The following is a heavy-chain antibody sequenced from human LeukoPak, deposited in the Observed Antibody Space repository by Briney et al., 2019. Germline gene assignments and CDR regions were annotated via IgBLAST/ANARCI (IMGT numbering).Heavy chain of an antibody. CDR1: GFTVSSSY. D-gene: IGHD6-19*01. CDR3: ASGSSGWYDVDY. V-gene: IGHV3-53*01. Sequence: PGGSLRLSCAASGFTVSSSYMYWVRQAPGKGLEWVSFFYRGDSTYYAESVRGRFTISRDNSKNTLYLLMNSLIPEDTAVYYCASGSSGWYDVDYWGQGTLVTVSS. J-gene: IGHJ4*02. CDR2: FYRGDST.